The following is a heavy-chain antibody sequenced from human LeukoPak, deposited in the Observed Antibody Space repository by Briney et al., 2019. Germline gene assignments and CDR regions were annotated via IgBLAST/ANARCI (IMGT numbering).Heavy chain of an antibody. J-gene: IGHJ4*02. CDR2: ISSSGSNI. CDR3: ARDRDFLGSGWSNSFDY. Sequence: GGSLRLSCAASGFTFSSYSMMWVRQAPGKGLGWVSYISSSGSNIYYADSVKGRFTISRDNAKNSLYLQMNSLRAEDTAVYYCARDRDFLGSGWSNSFDYWGQGTLVTVSS. D-gene: IGHD6-19*01. V-gene: IGHV3-48*04. CDR1: GFTFSSYS.